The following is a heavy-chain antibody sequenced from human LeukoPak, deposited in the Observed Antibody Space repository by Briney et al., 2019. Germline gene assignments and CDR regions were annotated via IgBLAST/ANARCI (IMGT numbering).Heavy chain of an antibody. Sequence: SETLSLTCAVYGGSFSGYYWSWIRQPPGKGLEWIGEINHSGSTNYNPSLKSRVTISVDTSKNQFPLKLSSVTAADTAVYYCASQVAVAGTVRDYWGQGTLVTVSS. CDR1: GGSFSGYY. D-gene: IGHD6-19*01. CDR3: ASQVAVAGTVRDY. CDR2: INHSGST. J-gene: IGHJ4*02. V-gene: IGHV4-34*01.